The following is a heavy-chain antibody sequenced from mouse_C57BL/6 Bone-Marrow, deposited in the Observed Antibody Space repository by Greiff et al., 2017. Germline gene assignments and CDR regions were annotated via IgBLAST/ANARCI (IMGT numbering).Heavy chain of an antibody. D-gene: IGHD1-1*01. Sequence: EVQRVESGEGLVKPGGSLKLSCAASGFTFSSYAMSWVRQTPEKRLEWVAYISSGGDYIYYADTVKGRFTISRDNARNTLYLQMSSQKSEDTAMYYCTRVAYYYGSSPWYFDVWGTGTTVTVSS. CDR2: ISSGGDYI. V-gene: IGHV5-9-1*02. J-gene: IGHJ1*03. CDR1: GFTFSSYA. CDR3: TRVAYYYGSSPWYFDV.